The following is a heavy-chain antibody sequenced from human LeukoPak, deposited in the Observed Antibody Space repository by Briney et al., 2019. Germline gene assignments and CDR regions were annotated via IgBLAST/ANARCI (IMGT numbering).Heavy chain of an antibody. CDR2: ISWNSSSI. J-gene: IGHJ4*02. D-gene: IGHD6-19*01. CDR3: AKDNRRHYTSGPNPDSLH. V-gene: IGHV3-9*01. CDR1: GFIFNNYA. Sequence: PGRSLRLSCAGSGFIFNNYAMHWVRQPPGKGLEWVSGISWNSSSIDYADSVKGRFTISRDNAKNSLYLQMNSLRVEDTAFYYCAKDNRRHYTSGPNPDSLHWGQGALDTVSS.